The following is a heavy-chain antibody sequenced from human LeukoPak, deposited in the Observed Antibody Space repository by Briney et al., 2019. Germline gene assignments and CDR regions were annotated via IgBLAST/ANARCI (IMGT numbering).Heavy chain of an antibody. D-gene: IGHD4-17*01. CDR3: ARVTVPPNAFDI. CDR1: GLTFSSYS. Sequence: TGGALRLSCAAAGLTFSSYSMNWVRQAPGKGLESVSSISSSSSYIYYADSVKGRFTISRDNAKNSLYLQMNSLRAEDTAVYYCARVTVPPNAFDIWGQGTMVTVSS. CDR2: ISSSSSYI. V-gene: IGHV3-21*01. J-gene: IGHJ3*02.